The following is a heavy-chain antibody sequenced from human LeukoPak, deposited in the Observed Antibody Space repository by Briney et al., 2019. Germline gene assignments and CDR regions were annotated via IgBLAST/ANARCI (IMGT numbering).Heavy chain of an antibody. CDR1: GFTFSSYA. J-gene: IGHJ4*02. CDR2: ISSSSSTI. V-gene: IGHV3-48*01. D-gene: IGHD3-22*01. CDR3: ARDDYDSSGYYSPLEY. Sequence: GGSLRLSCAASGFTFSSYAMHWVRQAPGKGLEWVSYISSSSSTIYYADSVKGRFTISRDNAKNSLYLQMNSLRAEDTAVYYCARDDYDSSGYYSPLEYWGQGTLVTVSS.